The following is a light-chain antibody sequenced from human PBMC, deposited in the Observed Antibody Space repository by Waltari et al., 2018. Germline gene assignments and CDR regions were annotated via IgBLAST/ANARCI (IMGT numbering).Light chain of an antibody. J-gene: IGKJ1*01. Sequence: VVMTQSPLSLPVPLGQPASISCKSSQSLVHSDGNTYLNWFQRRPGQSPRRLVYKVSDRDSGVPDRVSGSGSGSDCTLKISRVEAEYVGVYYCMQGTHWPRSFGQGTKVEIK. CDR2: KVS. CDR3: MQGTHWPRS. CDR1: QSLVHSDGNTY. V-gene: IGKV2-30*02.